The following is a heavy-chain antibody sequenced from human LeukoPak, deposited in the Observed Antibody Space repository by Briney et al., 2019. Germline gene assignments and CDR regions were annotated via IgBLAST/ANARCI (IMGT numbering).Heavy chain of an antibody. J-gene: IGHJ6*02. D-gene: IGHD3-22*01. CDR3: ARGKGQVVPYGMDV. Sequence: GGSLRLSCAASGFTFSSYAMHWVRQAPGKGLEWVAVISYDGSNKYYADSVKGRFTNSRDTSKNALYLQMNSLRAEDTAVYYCARGKGQVVPYGMDVWGQGTTVTVSS. V-gene: IGHV3-30-3*01. CDR2: ISYDGSNK. CDR1: GFTFSSYA.